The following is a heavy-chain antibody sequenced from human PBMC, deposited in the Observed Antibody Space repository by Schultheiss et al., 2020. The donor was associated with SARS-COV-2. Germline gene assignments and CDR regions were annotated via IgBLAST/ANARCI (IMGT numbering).Heavy chain of an antibody. CDR1: GGSISSYY. V-gene: IGHV4-4*07. CDR3: ARVGVTTHYFDY. CDR2: IYTSGST. Sequence: SQTLSLTCTVSGGSISSYYWSWIRQPAGKGLEWIGRIYTSGSTNYNPSLKSRVTMSVDTSKNQFSLKLSSVTAADTAVYYCARVGVTTHYFDYWGQGTLVTVSS. J-gene: IGHJ4*02. D-gene: IGHD4-11*01.